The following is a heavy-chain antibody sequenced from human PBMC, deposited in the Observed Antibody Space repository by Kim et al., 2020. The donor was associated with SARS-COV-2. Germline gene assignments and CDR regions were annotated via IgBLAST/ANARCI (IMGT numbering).Heavy chain of an antibody. CDR3: AKDYVGLAAMVTPYFAY. Sequence: VKGRFTISRDNSTNTLYLQMNSLRAEDTAVYYCAKDYVGLAAMVTPYFAYWGQGTLVTVSS. V-gene: IGHV3-33*06. D-gene: IGHD5-18*01. J-gene: IGHJ4*02.